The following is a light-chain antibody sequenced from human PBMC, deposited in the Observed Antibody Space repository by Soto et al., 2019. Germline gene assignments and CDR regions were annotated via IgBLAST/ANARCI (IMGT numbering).Light chain of an antibody. V-gene: IGKV1-5*03. CDR3: HQYKSYLFT. J-gene: IGKJ2*01. CDR1: QSISSW. Sequence: DIQMTQSPSTLSASVGDRVTITCRASQSISSWLAWYQQKPGKAPKLLIYKASSLESGVPSRFSGNGSGTEFTLTISSLQPDDYATYYCHQYKSYLFTFGQGTKLEIK. CDR2: KAS.